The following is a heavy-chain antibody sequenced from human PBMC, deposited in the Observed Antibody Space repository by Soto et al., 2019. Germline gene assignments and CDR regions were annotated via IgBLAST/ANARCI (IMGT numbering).Heavy chain of an antibody. CDR2: IYYSGST. Sequence: TLCLTCTVSGGSIIGGSDYCIWIRQHPGKGLEWIGYIYYSGSTYYNPSLKSRLIISVDTSKNQFSLKLSSVTAADTAVYYCAIYPGDHLGTWFDPWGQGTLVTVSS. J-gene: IGHJ5*02. D-gene: IGHD2-21*01. CDR3: AIYPGDHLGTWFDP. CDR1: GGSIIGGSDY. V-gene: IGHV4-31*03.